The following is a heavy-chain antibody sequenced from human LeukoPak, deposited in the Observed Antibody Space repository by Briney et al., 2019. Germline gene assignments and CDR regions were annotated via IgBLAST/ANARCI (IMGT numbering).Heavy chain of an antibody. J-gene: IGHJ4*02. D-gene: IGHD7-27*01. CDR3: ARVRNWGSALDY. Sequence: GGSLRLSCAASGFTFSSYGMHWVRQAPGKGLEWVAVISYDGSNKYYADSVKGRFTISRDNSKNTLYLQMNSLRAEDTAVYYCARVRNWGSALDYWGQGTLVTVSS. CDR2: ISYDGSNK. V-gene: IGHV3-30*03. CDR1: GFTFSSYG.